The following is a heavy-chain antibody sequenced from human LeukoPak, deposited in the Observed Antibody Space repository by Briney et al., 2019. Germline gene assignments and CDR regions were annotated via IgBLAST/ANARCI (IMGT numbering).Heavy chain of an antibody. CDR2: IYHSGST. D-gene: IGHD3-10*01. CDR3: ARVGTMVWGVWRPNWFDP. J-gene: IGHJ5*02. Sequence: SETLSLTCAVSGGSISSGGYSWSWIRQPPGKGLEWIGYIYHSGSTYYNPSLKSRVTISVDRSKNQFSLKLSSVTAADTAVYYCARVGTMVWGVWRPNWFDPWGQGTLVTVSS. V-gene: IGHV4-30-2*01. CDR1: GGSISSGGYS.